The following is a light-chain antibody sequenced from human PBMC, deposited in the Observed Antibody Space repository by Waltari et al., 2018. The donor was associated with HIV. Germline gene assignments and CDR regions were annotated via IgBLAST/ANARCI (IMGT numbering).Light chain of an antibody. CDR1: SSNIGNNA. J-gene: IGLJ1*01. CDR3: AAWDDSLNGYV. CDR2: DDD. Sequence: QSVLTQPPSVSEAPRQRVTISCSGSSSNIGNNAVTWYQQFPGKAPKVLIFDDDLLPSGLSARFSGSKSGTSASLAISGLQSEDEADYYCAAWDDSLNGYVFGTGTKVTVL. V-gene: IGLV1-36*01.